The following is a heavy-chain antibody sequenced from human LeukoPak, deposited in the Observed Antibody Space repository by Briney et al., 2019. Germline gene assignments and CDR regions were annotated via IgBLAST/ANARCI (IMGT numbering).Heavy chain of an antibody. J-gene: IGHJ5*02. CDR2: IYSGGST. CDR1: GFTVSSDY. V-gene: IGHV3-53*05. Sequence: PGGSLSLACAASGFTVSSDYMSWVRQAPGKGLGWVSVIYSGGSTYYADSVKGRFTISRDKSKNTVYLQMNSLRFEDTAMYYCARNWFDPWGQGTLVTVSS. CDR3: ARNWFDP.